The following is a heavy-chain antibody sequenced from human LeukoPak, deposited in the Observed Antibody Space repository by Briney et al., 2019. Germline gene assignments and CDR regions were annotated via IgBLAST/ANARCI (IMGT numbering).Heavy chain of an antibody. CDR3: ARLPGGSGWYYFDY. CDR2: IYYSGST. V-gene: IGHV4-59*08. CDR1: GGSISSYY. Sequence: PSETLSLTCTVSGGSISSYYWSWIRQPPGKGLEWIGYIYYSGSTNYNPSLKSRVTISVGTSKNQFSLKLSSVTAADTAVYYCARLPGGSGWYYFDYWGQGTLVTVSS. J-gene: IGHJ4*02. D-gene: IGHD6-19*01.